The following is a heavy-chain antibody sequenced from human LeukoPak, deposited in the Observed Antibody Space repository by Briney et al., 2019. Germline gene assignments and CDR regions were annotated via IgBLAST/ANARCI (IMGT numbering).Heavy chain of an antibody. V-gene: IGHV3-48*03. CDR2: ISSSGSTI. D-gene: IGHD2-2*01. CDR3: TTDDSAADY. J-gene: IGHJ4*02. CDR1: GFTFSSYE. Sequence: PGGSLRLSCAASGFTFSSYEMNWVRQAPGKGLEWVSHISSSGSTIYYADSVKGRFTISRDNAKNSLYLQMNSLKTEDTAVYYCTTDDSAADYWGQGTLVTVSS.